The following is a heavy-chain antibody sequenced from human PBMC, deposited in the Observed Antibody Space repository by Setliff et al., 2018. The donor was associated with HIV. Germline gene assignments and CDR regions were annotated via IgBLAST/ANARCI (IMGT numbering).Heavy chain of an antibody. CDR3: ARVIKSALLN. CDR1: GGSVSGYF. CDR2: IYTSGST. J-gene: IGHJ4*02. Sequence: SETLSLTCTVSGGSVSGYFWSWIRQPPGKGLEWIGHIYTSGSTDYNPSLRGRVTISRDTSKNEFSLILSSVTAADAGVYFCARVIKSALLNWGRGTMVTVSS. V-gene: IGHV4-4*08.